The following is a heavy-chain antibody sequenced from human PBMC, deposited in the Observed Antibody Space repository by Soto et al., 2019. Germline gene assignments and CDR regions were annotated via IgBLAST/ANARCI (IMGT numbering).Heavy chain of an antibody. CDR1: GGSISSGGYY. D-gene: IGHD3-3*01. V-gene: IGHV4-31*03. J-gene: IGHJ4*02. CDR3: ARGPFGLYDFWSGSTPVLDY. CDR2: IYYSGST. Sequence: SETLSLTCTVSGGSISSGGYYWSWIRQHPGKGLEWIGYIYYSGSTYYNPSLKSRVTISVDTSKNQFSLKLSSVTAADTAVYYFARGPFGLYDFWSGSTPVLDYCGQGTLLTISS.